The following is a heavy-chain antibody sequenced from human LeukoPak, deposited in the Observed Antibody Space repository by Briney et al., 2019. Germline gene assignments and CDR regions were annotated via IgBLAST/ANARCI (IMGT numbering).Heavy chain of an antibody. CDR3: ARRAQVERRHSQFDY. CDR2: IIPIFGTA. Sequence: SVKVSCKASGGTFSSYAISWVRQAPGQGLEWMGGIIPIFGTANYAQKFQGRVTMTRDMSTSTVYMELSSLRSEDTAVFYCARRAQVERRHSQFDYWGQGTLVTVSS. D-gene: IGHD1-1*01. V-gene: IGHV1-69*05. CDR1: GGTFSSYA. J-gene: IGHJ4*02.